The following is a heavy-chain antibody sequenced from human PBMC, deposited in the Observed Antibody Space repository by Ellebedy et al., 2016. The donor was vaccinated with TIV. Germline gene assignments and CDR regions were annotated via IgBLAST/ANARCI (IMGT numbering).Heavy chain of an antibody. V-gene: IGHV4-4*07. CDR3: ARGPYDGTGYYYPY. D-gene: IGHD3-22*01. J-gene: IGHJ4*02. Sequence: SETLSLXXTVSGASISSYYWSWIRQPAGKGLEWIGRIYGNGNTKYNPSLQSRVTMSVDTSKNQISLKLNSVTGADTALYYCARGPYDGTGYYYPYWGQGTLVTVSS. CDR1: GASISSYY. CDR2: IYGNGNT.